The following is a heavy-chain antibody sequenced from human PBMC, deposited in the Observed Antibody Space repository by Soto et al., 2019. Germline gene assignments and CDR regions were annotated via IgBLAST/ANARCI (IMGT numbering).Heavy chain of an antibody. Sequence: QVQLQESGPGLVKPSQTLSLTCTVSGGSISSGDYYWSWIRQPPGKGLEWIGYIYYSGSTYYNPSLTCRVTLTDATSKNPFSLKLSSVTAADTAVYSCARDHYVYDILTGYGYYYGMDVWGQGTTVTVSS. CDR3: ARDHYVYDILTGYGYYYGMDV. D-gene: IGHD3-9*01. CDR1: GGSISSGDYY. J-gene: IGHJ6*02. V-gene: IGHV4-30-4*01. CDR2: IYYSGST.